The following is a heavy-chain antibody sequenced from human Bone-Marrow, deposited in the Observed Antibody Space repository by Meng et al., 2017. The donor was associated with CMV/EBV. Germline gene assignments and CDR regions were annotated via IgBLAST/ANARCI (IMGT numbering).Heavy chain of an antibody. CDR1: GFTFSSYA. V-gene: IGHV3-30-3*01. J-gene: IGHJ3*02. D-gene: IGHD3-22*01. CDR3: ARDLGYQGYSDNSGYYYVDAFDM. Sequence: GESLKISCAASGFTFSSYAMHWVRQAPGKGLEWVAVISYDGSNKYYADSVKGRFTISRDNSKNTLYLQMNSLRAEDTAVYYCARDLGYQGYSDNSGYYYVDAFDMWGQGTMVTVSS. CDR2: ISYDGSNK.